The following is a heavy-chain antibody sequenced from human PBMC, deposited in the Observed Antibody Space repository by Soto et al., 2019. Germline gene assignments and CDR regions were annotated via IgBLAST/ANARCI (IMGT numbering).Heavy chain of an antibody. CDR1: GFTFSSYA. J-gene: IGHJ6*02. CDR3: ARDWVVGMAMRVDYYYGMDV. Sequence: SLRLSCAASGFTFSSYAMHWVRQAPGKGLEWVAVISYDGSNKYYADSVKGRFTISRDNSKNTLYLQMNSLRAEDTAVYYCARDWVVGMAMRVDYYYGMDVWCDGTMVTVS. V-gene: IGHV3-30-3*01. CDR2: ISYDGSNK. D-gene: IGHD2-21*01.